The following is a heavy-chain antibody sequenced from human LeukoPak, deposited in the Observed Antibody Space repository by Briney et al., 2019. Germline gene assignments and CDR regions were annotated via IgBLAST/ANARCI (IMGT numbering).Heavy chain of an antibody. J-gene: IGHJ4*02. CDR3: VKVDT. Sequence: QPGGSLRLSCAASGFTFSSYAMHWVRQAPGKGLEWVAVISYDGSNKYYAESVKGRFTISRDNSRNTLYLQMDSLSAEDTAVYYCVKVDTWGQGTLVTVSS. D-gene: IGHD3-22*01. V-gene: IGHV3-30*04. CDR2: ISYDGSNK. CDR1: GFTFSSYA.